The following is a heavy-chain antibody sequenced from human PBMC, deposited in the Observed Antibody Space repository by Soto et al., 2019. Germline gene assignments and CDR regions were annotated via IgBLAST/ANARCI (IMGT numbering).Heavy chain of an antibody. CDR3: ASLSMVVTPLDY. CDR2: INSDESST. J-gene: IGHJ4*02. CDR1: GFTFSSYW. V-gene: IGHV3-74*01. Sequence: EVQLVESGGGLVQPGGSLRLSCAASGFTFSSYWMHWVRQAPGKGLVWVSRINSDESSTSYADSVKGRFTISRDNAKKTLDMQRNCLMAGETAVYYWASLSMVVTPLDYWGQGPLITVSS. D-gene: IGHD2-21*02.